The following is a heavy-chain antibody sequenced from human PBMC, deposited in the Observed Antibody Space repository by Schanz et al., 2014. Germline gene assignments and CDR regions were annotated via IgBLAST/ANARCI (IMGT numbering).Heavy chain of an antibody. D-gene: IGHD3-16*01. CDR1: GYTVSALA. J-gene: IGHJ4*02. Sequence: QVQLLQSGSEVKKPGASVKVSCEISGYTVSALAMHWVRQAPGKGLEWLGGFDVEDGETIYAQKFQGRVTMTEDTSTETAYMELSGLRSGDTAVYYCTKGRTCGRWGQGTLVTVSS. CDR3: TKGRTCGR. V-gene: IGHV1-24*01. CDR2: FDVEDGET.